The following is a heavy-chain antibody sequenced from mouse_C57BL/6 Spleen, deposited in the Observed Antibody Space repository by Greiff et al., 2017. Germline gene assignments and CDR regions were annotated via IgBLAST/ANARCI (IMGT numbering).Heavy chain of an antibody. J-gene: IGHJ3*01. CDR2: INPNNGGT. CDR1: GYTFTDYN. CDR3: ANIYYGCDGFAY. D-gene: IGHD2-2*01. V-gene: IGHV1-22*01. Sequence: EVQLQQSGPELVKPGASVKMSCKASGYTFTDYNMHWVKQSHGKSLEWIGYINPNNGGTSYNQKFKGKATLTVNKSSSTAYMELRSLTSEDSEVYYCANIYYGCDGFAYWGQGTLVTVSA.